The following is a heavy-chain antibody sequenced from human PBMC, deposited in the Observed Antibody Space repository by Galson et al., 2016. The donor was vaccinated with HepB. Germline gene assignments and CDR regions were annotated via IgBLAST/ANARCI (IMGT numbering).Heavy chain of an antibody. CDR1: GFTFSSSA. CDR3: AKPFLSSGLYYFDY. CDR2: ISGGSSTI. Sequence: SLRLSCAASGFTFSSSAMNWVRQAPGKGLEWLSHISGGSSTINYADSVKGRFTVSRDNAKNSLYLQMNSLRDDDTAVYYCAKPFLSSGLYYFDYWGRGTLVTVSS. J-gene: IGHJ4*02. D-gene: IGHD6-19*01. V-gene: IGHV3-48*02.